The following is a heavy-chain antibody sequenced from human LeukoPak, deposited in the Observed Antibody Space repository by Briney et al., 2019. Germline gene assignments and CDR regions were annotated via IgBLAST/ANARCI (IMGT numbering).Heavy chain of an antibody. J-gene: IGHJ4*02. CDR1: GYTFTSYG. Sequence: ASVKVSRKASGYTFTSYGISWVRQAPGQGLEWMGWISAYNGNTNYAQKLQGRVTMTTDTSTSTAYMELRSLRSDDTAVYYCAREQWELPTGGFDYWGQGTLVTVSS. CDR3: AREQWELPTGGFDY. CDR2: ISAYNGNT. V-gene: IGHV1-18*01. D-gene: IGHD1-26*01.